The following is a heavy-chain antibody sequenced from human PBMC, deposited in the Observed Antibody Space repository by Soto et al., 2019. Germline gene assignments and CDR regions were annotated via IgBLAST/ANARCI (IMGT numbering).Heavy chain of an antibody. V-gene: IGHV4-59*01. D-gene: IGHD3-3*01. CDR1: GGSISSYY. J-gene: IGHJ4*02. CDR2: IYYSGST. Sequence: SETLSLTCTVSGGSISSYYWSWIRQPPGKGLEWIGYIYYSGSTHYNPSLQSRVTISVDTSKNQFSLKLSSVTAADTAVYYCARAPETPSIFGVALPYFFDSWGPGPQVTVSS. CDR3: ARAPETPSIFGVALPYFFDS.